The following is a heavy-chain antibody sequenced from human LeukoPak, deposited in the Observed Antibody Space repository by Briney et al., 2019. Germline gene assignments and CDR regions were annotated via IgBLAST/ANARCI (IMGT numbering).Heavy chain of an antibody. D-gene: IGHD1-26*01. Sequence: PGGSLRLSCAASGFTVSSNYMSWFRQAPGKGLEWVGFIRSKAYGGTTEYAASVKGRFTISRDDSKSIAYLQMNSLKTEDTAVYYRTRGRWELLGQGDYWGQGTLVTVSS. CDR1: GFTVSSNY. CDR3: TRGRWELLGQGDY. V-gene: IGHV3-49*03. CDR2: IRSKAYGGTT. J-gene: IGHJ4*02.